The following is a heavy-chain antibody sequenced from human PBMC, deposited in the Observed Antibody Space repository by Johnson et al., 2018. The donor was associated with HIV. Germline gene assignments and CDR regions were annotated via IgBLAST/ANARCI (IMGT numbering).Heavy chain of an antibody. D-gene: IGHD6-19*01. CDR1: GFTFSSHA. CDR3: ARSGWYLSYAFDI. V-gene: IGHV3-23*04. J-gene: IGHJ3*02. Sequence: VQLVESGGGLVQPGGSLRLSCVVSGFTFSSHAMSWVRQAPGKGLAWVAAIRGSDGSTEYADSGKGRFTISRDNSKNTRYLQMNGLRAEDTAVYYCARSGWYLSYAFDIWGQGTMVTVSS. CDR2: IRGSDGST.